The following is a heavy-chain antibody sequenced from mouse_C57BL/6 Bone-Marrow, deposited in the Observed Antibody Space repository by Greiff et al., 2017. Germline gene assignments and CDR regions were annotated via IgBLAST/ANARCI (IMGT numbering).Heavy chain of an antibody. CDR2: ISSGGSYT. CDR1: GFTFSSYA. V-gene: IGHV5-6*01. D-gene: IGHD2-3*01. Sequence: EVQLVESGGDLVKPGGSLKLSCAASGFTFSSYAMSWVRQTPDKRLEWVATISSGGSYTYYPDSVKGRFTISRDNAKNTLYLQMSSLKSEDTAMYYCARHDGYYVGFAYWGQGTLVTVSA. CDR3: ARHDGYYVGFAY. J-gene: IGHJ3*01.